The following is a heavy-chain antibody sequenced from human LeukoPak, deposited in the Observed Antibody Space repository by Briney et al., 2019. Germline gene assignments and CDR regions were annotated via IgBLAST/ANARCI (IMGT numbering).Heavy chain of an antibody. CDR3: ATATQPRGYFLH. V-gene: IGHV1-18*01. Sequence: ASVKVSCKASGYTFTTYSLAWVRQAPGQSLEWMGWISVKNGGTNYAQSFQDRVTLTRDTSTNTAYLELRSLRSDDTAIIYCATATQPRGYFLHWGRGTLVTVSS. CDR2: ISVKNGGT. J-gene: IGHJ1*01. CDR1: GYTFTTYS. D-gene: IGHD2-2*01.